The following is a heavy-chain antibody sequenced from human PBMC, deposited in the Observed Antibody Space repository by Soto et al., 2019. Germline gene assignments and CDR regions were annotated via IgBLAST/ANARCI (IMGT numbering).Heavy chain of an antibody. Sequence: GASVKVYCKVSGYTLTELSMHLVRQSPGKGLEWMEGFDPEDGETIYAQKFRGRVTMTEDTSTATAYMELSSLRSEDTAVYYCATGGRLRFLTQYYMHLWGRGTTVTVSS. CDR3: ATGGRLRFLTQYYMHL. V-gene: IGHV1-24*01. J-gene: IGHJ6*03. CDR1: GYTLTELS. CDR2: FDPEDGET. D-gene: IGHD5-12*01.